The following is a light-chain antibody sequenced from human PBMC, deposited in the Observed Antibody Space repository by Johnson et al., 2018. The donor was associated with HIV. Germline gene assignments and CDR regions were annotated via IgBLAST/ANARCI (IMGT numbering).Light chain of an antibody. Sequence: QSVLTQPPSVSAAPGQKVTISCSGSSSNIVNNYVSWYQQLPGTAPKLLIYENNKRPSGIPDRFSGSKSGTSATLGITGLQTGDEADYYCGTWDSSLSAGGVFSTGTTVPLL. CDR2: ENN. J-gene: IGLJ1*01. CDR1: SSNIVNNY. CDR3: GTWDSSLSAGGV. V-gene: IGLV1-51*02.